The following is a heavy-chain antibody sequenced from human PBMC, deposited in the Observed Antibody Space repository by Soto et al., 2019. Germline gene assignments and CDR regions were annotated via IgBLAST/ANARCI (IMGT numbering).Heavy chain of an antibody. Sequence: QVQLVQSGAEVKKPGSSVKVSCKASGATSGAYAISWLRQAPGQGLRWLGGILPIFGTANYAQKFQGRVTITADESTSTAYMELSSLRSEDTAVYYCARDPSRGQLLRVCGMDVWGQGTTVTVSS. D-gene: IGHD2-2*01. CDR1: GATSGAYA. V-gene: IGHV1-69*01. CDR2: ILPIFGTA. J-gene: IGHJ6*02. CDR3: ARDPSRGQLLRVCGMDV.